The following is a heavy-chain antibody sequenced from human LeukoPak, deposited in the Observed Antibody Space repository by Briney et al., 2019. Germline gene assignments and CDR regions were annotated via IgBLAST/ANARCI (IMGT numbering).Heavy chain of an antibody. CDR2: ISDSGGST. CDR1: GFTFSSYG. D-gene: IGHD6-19*01. V-gene: IGHV3-23*01. CDR3: AKTGPGSGWARYYFDY. Sequence: GGSLRLSCAASGFTFSSYGMSWVRQAPGNGLEWVSAISDSGGSTYYADSVKGRFTISRDNSRNTLYLQMNSLRAEDTAVYYCAKTGPGSGWARYYFDYWGQGTLVTVSS. J-gene: IGHJ4*02.